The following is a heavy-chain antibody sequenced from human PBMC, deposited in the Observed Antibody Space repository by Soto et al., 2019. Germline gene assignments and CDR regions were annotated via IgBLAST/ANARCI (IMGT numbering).Heavy chain of an antibody. CDR1: GGSFSGYY. Sequence: QVQLQQWGAGLLKPSETLSLTCAVYGGSFSGYYWSWIRQPPGKGLEWIGEINHSGSTNYNPSLKSRVTISVDTSKNQFSLKLSSVTAADTAVYYCARGRITIFGVVIPHFDYWGQGTLVTVS. CDR3: ARGRITIFGVVIPHFDY. D-gene: IGHD3-3*01. CDR2: INHSGST. V-gene: IGHV4-34*01. J-gene: IGHJ4*02.